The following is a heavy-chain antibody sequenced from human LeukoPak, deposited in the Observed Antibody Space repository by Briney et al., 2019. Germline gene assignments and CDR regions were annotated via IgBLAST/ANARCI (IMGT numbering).Heavy chain of an antibody. Sequence: GGSLRLSCAASGFTFSSYAMSWVRQAPGKGLEWVSAISGSGGSTYYADSVKGRFTISRDNSKNTLYLQMNSLRAEDTAVYYCAKGGVGSSWFSYGMAFDYWGQGTLVTVSS. V-gene: IGHV3-23*01. CDR2: ISGSGGST. CDR1: GFTFSSYA. D-gene: IGHD6-13*01. J-gene: IGHJ4*02. CDR3: AKGGVGSSWFSYGMAFDY.